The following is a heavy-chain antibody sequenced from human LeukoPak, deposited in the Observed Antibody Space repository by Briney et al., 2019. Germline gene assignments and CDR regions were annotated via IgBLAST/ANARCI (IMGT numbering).Heavy chain of an antibody. CDR3: AKGPMVRGVMGWFDP. Sequence: GGTLRLPCAASGFTFSSYGMSWVRQAPGKGLEWVSAISGSGGSTYYADSVKGRFTISRDNSKNTLYLQMNSLRAEDTAVYYCAKGPMVRGVMGWFDPWGQGTLVTVSS. V-gene: IGHV3-23*01. CDR2: ISGSGGST. D-gene: IGHD3-10*01. J-gene: IGHJ5*02. CDR1: GFTFSSYG.